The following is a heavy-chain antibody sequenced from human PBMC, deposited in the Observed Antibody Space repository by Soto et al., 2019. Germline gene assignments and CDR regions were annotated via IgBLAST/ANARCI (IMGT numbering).Heavy chain of an antibody. CDR2: IIPIFGTA. D-gene: IGHD2-2*01. Sequence: GPSVKVSCKASGGTFSSYAISLGRQAPGQGVEWMGGIIPIFGTADYAQKFQGRVTITADESTSTAYMELSSLRSEDTAVYYCARDYCSSTSCPAYYYGMDVWGQGTTVTVSS. J-gene: IGHJ6*02. CDR1: GGTFSSYA. V-gene: IGHV1-69*13. CDR3: ARDYCSSTSCPAYYYGMDV.